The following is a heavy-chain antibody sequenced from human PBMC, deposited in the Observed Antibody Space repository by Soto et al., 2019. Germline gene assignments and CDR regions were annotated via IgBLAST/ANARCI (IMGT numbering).Heavy chain of an antibody. CDR1: GGSISRGGYS. D-gene: IGHD2-2*01. Sequence: SETQPRTCAVPGGSISRGGYSWSWIRQPPGKGLEWIGYIYHSGSTYYNPSLKSRVTISVDRSKNQFSLKLSSVTAADTAVYYCARVPDRWGQGILVTVSS. J-gene: IGHJ5*02. CDR3: ARVPDR. V-gene: IGHV4-30-2*01. CDR2: IYHSGST.